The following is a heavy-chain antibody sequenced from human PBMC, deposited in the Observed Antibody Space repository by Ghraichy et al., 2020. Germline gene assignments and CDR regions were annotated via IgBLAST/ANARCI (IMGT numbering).Heavy chain of an antibody. J-gene: IGHJ5*02. V-gene: IGHV2-5*02. D-gene: IGHD3-3*01. Sequence: SGPTLVKPTQTLTLTCTFSGFSLSTSGVGVGWIRQPPGKALEWLALIYWDDDKRYSPSLKSRLTITKDTSKNQVVLTMTNMDPVDTATYYCAHFYYDFWSGYYRGMYNWFDPWGQGTLVTVSS. CDR2: IYWDDDK. CDR1: GFSLSTSGVG. CDR3: AHFYYDFWSGYYRGMYNWFDP.